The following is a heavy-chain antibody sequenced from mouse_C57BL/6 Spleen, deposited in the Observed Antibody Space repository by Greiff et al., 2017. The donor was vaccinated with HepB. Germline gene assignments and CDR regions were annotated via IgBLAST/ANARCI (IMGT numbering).Heavy chain of an antibody. CDR3: AIYDGNCGGYFDV. CDR1: GFTFTDYY. CDR2: IRNKANGYTT. V-gene: IGHV7-3*01. Sequence: EVQVVESGGGLVQPGGSLSLSCAASGFTFTDYYMSWVRQPPGKALEWLGFIRNKANGYTTEYSASVKGRFTISRDNSQSSLYLQMNALRAEDSAAYYCAIYDGNCGGYFDVWGTGTTVTVAS. J-gene: IGHJ1*03. D-gene: IGHD2-1*01.